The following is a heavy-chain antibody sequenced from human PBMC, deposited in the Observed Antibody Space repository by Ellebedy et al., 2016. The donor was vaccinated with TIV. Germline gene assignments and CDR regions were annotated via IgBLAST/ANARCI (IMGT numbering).Heavy chain of an antibody. CDR3: ARTGHYTFDY. D-gene: IGHD3/OR15-3a*01. Sequence: GGSLRLSXAASGFSFSNYAFNWVRQAPGKGLEWVSYINAQVNARYYADSVKGRFTISRDNAKSTLYLQMNSLGAEDTAVYYCARTGHYTFDYWGQGTLVTVSS. CDR1: GFSFSNYA. CDR2: INAQVNAR. V-gene: IGHV3-48*04. J-gene: IGHJ4*02.